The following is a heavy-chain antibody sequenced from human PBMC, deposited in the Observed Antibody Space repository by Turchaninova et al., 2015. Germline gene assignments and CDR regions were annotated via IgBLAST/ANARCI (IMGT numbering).Heavy chain of an antibody. Sequence: QVQLQQWGAGLLKPSETLSLTCAVYGGSFSGYYWSWIRQPTGKGREWIGEINHSGRTNYNPSLKSRVTISVDPSKHQFSLKLSSVSAADTAVYYCAGMTTWEIGWGQGTLVTVSS. CDR2: INHSGRT. CDR3: AGMTTWEIG. D-gene: IGHD4-17*01. J-gene: IGHJ4*02. CDR1: GGSFSGYY. V-gene: IGHV4-34*01.